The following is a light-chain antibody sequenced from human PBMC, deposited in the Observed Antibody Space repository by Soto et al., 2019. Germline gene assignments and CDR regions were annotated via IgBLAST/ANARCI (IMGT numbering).Light chain of an antibody. CDR3: QHCGNSRYT. Sequence: EVVLTQSPGTLSLSPGERATLSCRASQSVGTSDVTWYQHQPGQAPRLLIYGAFNRATDIPDRFSGSGSGTDFTLTISRLEAEDFAVYYCQHCGNSRYTFGQGTRLEIK. CDR1: QSVGTSD. V-gene: IGKV3-20*01. CDR2: GAF. J-gene: IGKJ2*01.